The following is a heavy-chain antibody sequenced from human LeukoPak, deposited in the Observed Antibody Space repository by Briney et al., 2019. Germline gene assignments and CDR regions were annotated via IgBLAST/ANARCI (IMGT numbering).Heavy chain of an antibody. Sequence: GGSLRLSCAASGFTFSTYSMNWVRQAPGKGLEWLSSISSISSYIYYADSVKGRFTISRDNAKNSLYLQMNSLRAEDTAVYYCAREENYRVAGTLSYYDALDIWGQGTMVTVSS. D-gene: IGHD1-26*01. CDR2: ISSISSYI. CDR3: AREENYRVAGTLSYYDALDI. CDR1: GFTFSTYS. J-gene: IGHJ3*02. V-gene: IGHV3-21*01.